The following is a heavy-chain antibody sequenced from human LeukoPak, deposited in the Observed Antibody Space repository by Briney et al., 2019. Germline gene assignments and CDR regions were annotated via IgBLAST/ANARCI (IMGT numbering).Heavy chain of an antibody. CDR3: ARGYSSSDNLAG. CDR1: GYTFTGYY. D-gene: IGHD6-13*01. V-gene: IGHV1-2*02. CDR2: INPNSGGT. J-gene: IGHJ4*02. Sequence: ASVKVSCKASGYTFTGYYMHWVRQAPGQGLEWMGWINPNSGGTNYAQKFQGRVTMTRDTSISTAYMELSRLRSDDTAVYNCARGYSSSDNLAGWGQGTLVTVSS.